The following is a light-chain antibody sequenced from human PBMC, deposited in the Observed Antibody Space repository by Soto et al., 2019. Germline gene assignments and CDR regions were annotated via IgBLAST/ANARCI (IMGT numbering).Light chain of an antibody. V-gene: IGKV2-28*01. CDR3: MQALQTPPWT. Sequence: DIMMTQSPLSLPVTPGEPASISCRSSQSLLQSNGYNYLDWYLQKPGQSPQLLIYLGSNRASGVPDRFSGSGSGTDFTLKISRVEAEDVGVYYCMQALQTPPWTFGQGTKVEI. J-gene: IGKJ1*01. CDR1: QSLLQSNGYNY. CDR2: LGS.